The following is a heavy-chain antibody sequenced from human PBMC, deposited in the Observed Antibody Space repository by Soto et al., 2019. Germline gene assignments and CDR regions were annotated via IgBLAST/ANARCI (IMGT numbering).Heavy chain of an antibody. Sequence: ASVKVSCKVSGYTLTELSMHWVRQAPGKGLEWMGGFDPEDGETIYAQKFQGRVTMTEDTSTDTAYMELSSLRSEDTAVYYCATAAPGYYYYYYMDVWGKGTTVTVSS. D-gene: IGHD2-15*01. CDR2: FDPEDGET. CDR3: ATAAPGYYYYYYMDV. CDR1: GYTLTELS. V-gene: IGHV1-24*01. J-gene: IGHJ6*03.